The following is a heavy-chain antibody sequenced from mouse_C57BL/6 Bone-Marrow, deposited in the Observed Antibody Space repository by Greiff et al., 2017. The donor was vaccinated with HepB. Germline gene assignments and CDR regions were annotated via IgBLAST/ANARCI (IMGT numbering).Heavy chain of an antibody. J-gene: IGHJ4*01. V-gene: IGHV1-55*01. D-gene: IGHD2-3*01. CDR1: GYTFTSYW. CDR2: IYPGSGST. CDR3: ASDGYLYYYAMDY. Sequence: QVQLQQPGAELVKPGASVKMSCKASGYTFTSYWITWVKQRPGQGLEWIGEIYPGSGSTNYNEKFKSKATLTVDTSSSTAYMQLSSLTSEDSAVYYCASDGYLYYYAMDYWGQGTSVTVSS.